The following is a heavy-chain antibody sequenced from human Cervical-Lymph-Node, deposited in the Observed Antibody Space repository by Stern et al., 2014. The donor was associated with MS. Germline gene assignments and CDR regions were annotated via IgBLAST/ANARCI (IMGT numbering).Heavy chain of an antibody. CDR1: GFSLSTSAMC. D-gene: IGHD4-17*01. CDR3: ARKVGDYGDYGFDY. CDR2: IDWVDDK. J-gene: IGHJ4*02. Sequence: QVPLGESGPALVKPTQTLTLTCTFSGFSLSTSAMCVIWIRQPPGKALEWLALIDWVDDKYYSTSLKTRLTISKDTSKNQVLLTMTNMDPVDTATYYCARKVGDYGDYGFDYWGQGALVTVAS. V-gene: IGHV2-70*01.